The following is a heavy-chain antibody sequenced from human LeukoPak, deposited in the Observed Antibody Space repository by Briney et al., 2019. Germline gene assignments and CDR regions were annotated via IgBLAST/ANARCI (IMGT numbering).Heavy chain of an antibody. CDR1: GFTFSDYA. V-gene: IGHV3-23*01. J-gene: IGHJ4*02. D-gene: IGHD4-11*01. Sequence: HPGGSLRLSCAASGFTFSDYAMTWVRQAPGKGLEWVSAISGSGDSTFNSDSVKGRFTISRDNSKNTLYLQMNSLRAEDTALYYCATSTVAKYDYWGQGTLVAVSS. CDR2: ISGSGDST. CDR3: ATSTVAKYDY.